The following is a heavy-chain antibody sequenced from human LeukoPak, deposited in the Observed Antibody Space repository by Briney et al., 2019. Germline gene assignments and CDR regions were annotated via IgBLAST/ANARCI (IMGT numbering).Heavy chain of an antibody. J-gene: IGHJ4*02. Sequence: GGSLRLSCAASGFTFSSYAMSWVRQAPGNGLEWVSAISGSGGSTYYADSVKGRFTISRDNSKNTLYLQMNSLRAEDTAVYYCAKDLSAERWDYDFWSGYSGDYFDYWGQGTLVTVSS. CDR1: GFTFSSYA. CDR2: ISGSGGST. CDR3: AKDLSAERWDYDFWSGYSGDYFDY. V-gene: IGHV3-23*01. D-gene: IGHD3-3*01.